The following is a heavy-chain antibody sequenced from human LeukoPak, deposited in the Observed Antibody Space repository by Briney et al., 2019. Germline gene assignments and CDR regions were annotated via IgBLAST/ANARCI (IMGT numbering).Heavy chain of an antibody. V-gene: IGHV3-21*01. J-gene: IGHJ4*02. CDR2: ISSSSRYI. CDR3: ARDRGSYYTCFDY. Sequence: GGSLRLSCAASGFIFSDYSMTWVRQAPGKGLEWVSSISSSSRYIYYADSVRGRFTISRDNAKNSLYLQMNSLRAEDTAVYYCARDRGSYYTCFDYWGQGTLVTVSS. D-gene: IGHD3-10*01. CDR1: GFIFSDYS.